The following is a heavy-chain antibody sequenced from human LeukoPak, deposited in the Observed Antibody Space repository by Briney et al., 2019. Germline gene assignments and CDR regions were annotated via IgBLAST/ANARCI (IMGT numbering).Heavy chain of an antibody. CDR1: GFTFSNYA. V-gene: IGHV3-23*01. CDR2: ISGSGGST. D-gene: IGHD3-22*01. CDR3: AKRPDSRTFDY. Sequence: GGSLRLSCAASGFTFSNYAMSWVRQAPGRGLEWVSAISGSGGSTYYADSVKGRLTISRDNSKNTLYLQMNSLRAEDTAVYYCAKRPDSRTFDYWGQGTLVTVSS. J-gene: IGHJ4*02.